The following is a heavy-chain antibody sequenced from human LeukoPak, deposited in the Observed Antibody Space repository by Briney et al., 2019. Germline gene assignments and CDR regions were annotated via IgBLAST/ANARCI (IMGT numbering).Heavy chain of an antibody. J-gene: IGHJ6*02. CDR2: INHSGST. V-gene: IGHV4-34*01. CDR1: GGSFSGYD. D-gene: IGHD3-3*01. CDR3: ARGGDRFLEWLSPQSYYYGMDV. Sequence: SETLSLTCAVYGGSFSGYDWSWIRQPPGKGLEWIGEINHSGSTNYNPSLKSRVTISIDTSKNQFSLKLSSVTAADTAVYYCARGGDRFLEWLSPQSYYYGMDVWGQGTTVTVSS.